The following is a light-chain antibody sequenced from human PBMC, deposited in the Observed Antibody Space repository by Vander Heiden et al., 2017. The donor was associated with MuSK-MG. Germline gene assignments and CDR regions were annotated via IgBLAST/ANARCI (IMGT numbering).Light chain of an antibody. J-gene: IGKJ3*01. CDR3: QQDGSSHL. V-gene: IGKV3-20*01. CDR2: GAS. Sequence: EIVLTQSPGTLSLSPGERATLSCRASQSVSSSYLAWYQQKPGQAPRLLIYGASSRATGIPDRFSGSGSGTDFTLTISRLEPEDFAVYYWQQDGSSHLFGPGTKVDIK. CDR1: QSVSSSY.